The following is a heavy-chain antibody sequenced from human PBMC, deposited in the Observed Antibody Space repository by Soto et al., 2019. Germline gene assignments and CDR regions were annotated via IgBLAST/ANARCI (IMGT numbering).Heavy chain of an antibody. CDR2: VYYSGST. CDR3: AGERTPSPPGGVMDV. Sequence: SETLSLTCSVSGGSIKNYYWGWIRQPPGRELEWIGYVYYSGSTKYNPSLKSRVTISVGMSNNQFSLKMNSVTAADTAIYYCAGERTPSPPGGVMDVWGQGTTVTVSS. CDR1: GGSIKNYY. V-gene: IGHV4-59*01. D-gene: IGHD1-26*01. J-gene: IGHJ6*02.